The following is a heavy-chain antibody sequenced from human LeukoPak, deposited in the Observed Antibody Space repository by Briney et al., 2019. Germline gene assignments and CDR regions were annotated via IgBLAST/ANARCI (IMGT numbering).Heavy chain of an antibody. CDR3: ARGGLRGDYPEGFDY. CDR1: GGSFSGYY. V-gene: IGHV4-34*01. Sequence: SETLSLTCAVYGGSFSGYYWSWIRQPPGKGLEWIGEINHSGSTNYNPSLKSRVTISVDTSKNQFSLKLSSATAADTAVYYCARGGLRGDYPEGFDYWGQGTLVTVSS. J-gene: IGHJ4*02. CDR2: INHSGST. D-gene: IGHD2-21*02.